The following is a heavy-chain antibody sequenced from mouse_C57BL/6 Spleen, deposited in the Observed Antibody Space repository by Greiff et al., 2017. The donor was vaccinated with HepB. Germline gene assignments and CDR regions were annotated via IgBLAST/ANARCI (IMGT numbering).Heavy chain of an antibody. CDR1: GYTFTEYT. V-gene: IGHV1-62-2*01. Sequence: VQLQQSGAELVKPGASVKLSCKASGYTFTEYTIHWVKQRSGQGLEWIGWFYPGSGSIKYNEKFKDKATLTADKSSSTVYMELSRLTSEDSAVYFCARHEEGYYDYDDEPWFACWGQGTLVTVSA. J-gene: IGHJ3*01. CDR2: FYPGSGSI. D-gene: IGHD2-4*01. CDR3: ARHEEGYYDYDDEPWFAC.